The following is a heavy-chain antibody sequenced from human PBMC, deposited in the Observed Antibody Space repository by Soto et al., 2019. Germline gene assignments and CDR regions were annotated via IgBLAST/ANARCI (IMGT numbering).Heavy chain of an antibody. J-gene: IGHJ4*02. CDR1: GYTFTSYG. Sequence: ASVKVSCKASGYTFTSYGISWVRQAPGQGLEWMGWISAYNGNTNYAQKLQGRVTMTTDTSTSTAYMELRSLRSDDTAVYYCARSIVQQLGYDPDPTGSDYWGQGTLVTVSS. CDR3: ARSIVQQLGYDPDPTGSDY. V-gene: IGHV1-18*04. CDR2: ISAYNGNT. D-gene: IGHD6-13*01.